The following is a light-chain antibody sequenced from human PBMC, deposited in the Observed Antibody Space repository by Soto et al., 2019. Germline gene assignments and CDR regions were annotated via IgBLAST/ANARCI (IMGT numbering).Light chain of an antibody. J-gene: IGKJ4*01. CDR3: QQGDTFTLT. V-gene: IGKV1-12*01. Sequence: DIQMIQSPSSVSASVGDRVTITCRASQDISSWVAWYQQKPGKAPKLLISAASSLQSGVPRRFSGSGSGTDFTLIISSLQPHDFATYFCQQGDTFTLTFGGGTKVDI. CDR1: QDISSW. CDR2: AAS.